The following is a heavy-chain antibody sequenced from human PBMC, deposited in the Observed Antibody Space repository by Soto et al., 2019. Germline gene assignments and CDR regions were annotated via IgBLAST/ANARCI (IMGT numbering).Heavy chain of an antibody. CDR3: ARDLRSSSDKSLDA. J-gene: IGHJ6*02. CDR1: GGSISSYY. CDR2: IYTSGST. Sequence: KTSETLSLTCTVSGGSISSYYWSWIRQPAGKGLEWIGRIYTSGSTNYNPSLKSRVTMSVDTSKNQFSLKLSSVTAADTAVYYCARDLRSSSDKSLDAWGQGTTVTVSS. D-gene: IGHD6-6*01. V-gene: IGHV4-4*07.